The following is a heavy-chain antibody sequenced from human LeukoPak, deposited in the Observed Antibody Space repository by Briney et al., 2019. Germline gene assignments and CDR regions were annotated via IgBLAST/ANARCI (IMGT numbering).Heavy chain of an antibody. CDR2: VEYSENT. D-gene: IGHD3-10*01. J-gene: IGHJ4*02. CDR3: VRLNWCGELESLHFDY. CDR1: GGPFWTSSYS. Sequence: SETLSLTCSVSGGPFWTSSYSWGWVRQPPGQGLEWIGSVEYSENTYYNPSLRGRATIFVDTSRNLLSLKVASVTATDTAVYYCVRLNWCGELESLHFDYWGQGILVTVSS. V-gene: IGHV4-39*02.